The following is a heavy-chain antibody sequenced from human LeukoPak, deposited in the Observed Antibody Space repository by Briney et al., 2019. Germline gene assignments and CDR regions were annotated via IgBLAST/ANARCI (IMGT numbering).Heavy chain of an antibody. CDR2: IYTGGST. CDR1: GGSISSYY. V-gene: IGHV4-4*07. Sequence: SETLSLTWTVSGGSISSYYWSWIRQPAGKGLEWIGRIYTGGSTNYNPSLKSRVTMSVDTSKNQFSLKLSSVTAADTAVYYCARVSLAGIVDYWGQGTLVTVSS. CDR3: ARVSLAGIVDY. D-gene: IGHD6-19*01. J-gene: IGHJ4*02.